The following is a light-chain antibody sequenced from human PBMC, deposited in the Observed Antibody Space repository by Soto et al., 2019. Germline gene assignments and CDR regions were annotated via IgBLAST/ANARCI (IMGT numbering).Light chain of an antibody. J-gene: IGKJ4*01. Sequence: DIQMTQSPSSLSASVGDIVTITCRASQGISNYLAWYQQKPGKVPKLLIYAASTLQSGVPSRFSGSGSGTDFTLTISSLQPEDVATYYCQKYNSAPQLTFGGGTKVEIK. CDR1: QGISNY. CDR3: QKYNSAPQLT. V-gene: IGKV1-27*01. CDR2: AAS.